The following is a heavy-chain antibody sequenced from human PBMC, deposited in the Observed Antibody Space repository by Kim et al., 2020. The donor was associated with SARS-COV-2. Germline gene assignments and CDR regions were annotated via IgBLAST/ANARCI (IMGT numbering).Heavy chain of an antibody. J-gene: IGHJ5*02. V-gene: IGHV1-3*01. CDR3: AREFREILTGYYEAVTLPLRYNWFDP. D-gene: IGHD3-9*01. CDR1: GYTFTSYA. Sequence: ASVKVSCKASGYTFTSYAMHWVRQAPGQRLEWMGWINAGNGNTKYSQKFQGRVTITRDTSASTAYMELSSLRSEDTAVYYCAREFREILTGYYEAVTLPLRYNWFDPWGQGTLVTVSS. CDR2: INAGNGNT.